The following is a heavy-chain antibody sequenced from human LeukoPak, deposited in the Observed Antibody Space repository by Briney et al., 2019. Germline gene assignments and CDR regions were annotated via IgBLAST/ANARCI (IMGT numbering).Heavy chain of an antibody. Sequence: SETLCLTCTVSGASVSTYYWTWIRQPPGKGLEWIGYIHSSSGTNSSPSLKSRVTIALDPSKNQFSLKLRSVTAADTAVYYCVRDLAYGDYWGQGTLVTVAS. CDR3: VRDLAYGDY. J-gene: IGHJ4*02. D-gene: IGHD3-10*01. CDR1: GASVSTYY. V-gene: IGHV4-59*02. CDR2: IHSSSGT.